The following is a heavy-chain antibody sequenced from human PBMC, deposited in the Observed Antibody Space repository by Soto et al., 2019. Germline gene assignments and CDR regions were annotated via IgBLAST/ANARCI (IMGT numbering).Heavy chain of an antibody. D-gene: IGHD6-19*01. J-gene: IGHJ3*02. CDR2: INPSGGST. Sequence: ASVKVSCKASGYTFTSYYMHWVRQAPGQGLEWMGIINPSGGSTSYAQKFQGRVTMTRDTSTSTVYMELGSLRSEDTAVYYCARDWYSSGWYSSAFDIWGQGTMVTVSS. CDR1: GYTFTSYY. CDR3: ARDWYSSGWYSSAFDI. V-gene: IGHV1-46*01.